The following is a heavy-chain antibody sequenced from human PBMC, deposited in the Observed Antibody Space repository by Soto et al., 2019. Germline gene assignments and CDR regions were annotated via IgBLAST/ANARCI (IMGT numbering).Heavy chain of an antibody. D-gene: IGHD3-10*01. CDR2: INVGSGNT. CDR1: GYTFTGYY. Sequence: ASVKVSCKASGYTFTGYYIHWVRQAPGQRLQWMGWINVGSGNTKYAQDFQGRVTFTRDTAATTTFMELSSLRSEDAAVYYCARVPPWGDSGSFYIQHYDSWGQGTLVTVSS. J-gene: IGHJ4*02. V-gene: IGHV1-3*01. CDR3: ARVPPWGDSGSFYIQHYDS.